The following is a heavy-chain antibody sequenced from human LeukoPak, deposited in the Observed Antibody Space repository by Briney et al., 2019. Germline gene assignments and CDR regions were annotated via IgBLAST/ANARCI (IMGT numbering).Heavy chain of an antibody. CDR1: GYTFTGYY. J-gene: IGHJ5*02. D-gene: IGHD4-11*01. V-gene: IGHV1-2*02. CDR3: VRGETYDYTMLVDP. Sequence: GASVKVSCKASGYTFTGYYMHWVRQAPGQGLEWMGWINPNSGGTNYAQKFQGTVAMARDTSTSTAYMELSRLRSDDTAVYYCVRGETYDYTMLVDPWGQGTLVTVSS. CDR2: INPNSGGT.